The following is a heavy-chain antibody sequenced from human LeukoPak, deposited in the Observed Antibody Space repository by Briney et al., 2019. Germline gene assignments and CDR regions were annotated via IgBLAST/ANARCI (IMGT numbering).Heavy chain of an antibody. CDR3: ARGPGWFGELSPDAFDI. Sequence: PGGSLRLSCAASGFTFSSYAMHWVRQAPGKGLEYVSAISSNGGSTYYANSVMGRFTISRDNSKNTLYLQMGSLRAEDMAVYYCARGPGWFGELSPDAFDIWGQGTMVTVSS. J-gene: IGHJ3*02. CDR1: GFTFSSYA. CDR2: ISSNGGST. D-gene: IGHD3-10*01. V-gene: IGHV3-64*01.